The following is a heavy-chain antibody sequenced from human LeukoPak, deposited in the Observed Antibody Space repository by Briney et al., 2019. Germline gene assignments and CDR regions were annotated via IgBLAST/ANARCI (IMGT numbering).Heavy chain of an antibody. CDR2: ISSSSSYI. Sequence: KPGGSLRLSCAASGFTFSSYSMNWVRQAPGKGLEWVSSISSSSSYIYYADSVKGRFTISRDNSKNTLYLQMNSLRAEDTAVYYCAKRGDWGYYYFDYWGQGTLVTVSS. CDR1: GFTFSSYS. J-gene: IGHJ4*02. D-gene: IGHD3/OR15-3a*01. V-gene: IGHV3-21*01. CDR3: AKRGDWGYYYFDY.